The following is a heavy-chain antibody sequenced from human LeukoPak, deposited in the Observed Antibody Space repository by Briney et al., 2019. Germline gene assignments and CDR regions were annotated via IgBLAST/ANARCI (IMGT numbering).Heavy chain of an antibody. D-gene: IGHD2-2*01. V-gene: IGHV1-69*06. CDR3: ASEGLSPRKDIVVVPAAITTYYFDY. CDR1: GGTFSSYA. Sequence: SVKVSCKASGGTFSSYAISWVRQAPGQGLEWMGGIIPIFGTANYAQKFQGRVTITADKSTSTAYMELSSLRSGDTAVYYCASEGLSPRKDIVVVPAAITTYYFDYWGQGTLVTVSS. CDR2: IIPIFGTA. J-gene: IGHJ4*02.